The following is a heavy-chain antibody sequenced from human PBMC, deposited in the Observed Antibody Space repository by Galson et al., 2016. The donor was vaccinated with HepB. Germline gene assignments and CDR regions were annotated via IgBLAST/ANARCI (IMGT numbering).Heavy chain of an antibody. CDR3: ASIAAAGYYYGMDV. J-gene: IGHJ6*02. Sequence: CAASGFTFSIYAMHWVRQAPGTGLEWVAVISYDGSNKYYADTVKGRFTISRDNSKNTLYLQMNSLRAEDTAVYYCASIAAAGYYYGMDVWGQGTTVTVSS. V-gene: IGHV3-30-3*01. CDR2: ISYDGSNK. CDR1: GFTFSIYA. D-gene: IGHD6-13*01.